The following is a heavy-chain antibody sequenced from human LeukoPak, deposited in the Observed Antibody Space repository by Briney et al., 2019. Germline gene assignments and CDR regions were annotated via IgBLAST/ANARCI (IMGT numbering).Heavy chain of an antibody. CDR2: INPNSGGT. D-gene: IGHD6-13*01. V-gene: IGHV1-2*02. CDR1: GYTFTGYY. Sequence: GASVKVSCKASGYTFTGYYMHWVRQAPGQGLEWMGWINPNSGGTNYAQKLQGRVTMTTDTSTSTAYMELRSLRSDDTAVYYCARELKYRSSWSPGGDYWGQGTLVTVSS. CDR3: ARELKYRSSWSPGGDY. J-gene: IGHJ4*02.